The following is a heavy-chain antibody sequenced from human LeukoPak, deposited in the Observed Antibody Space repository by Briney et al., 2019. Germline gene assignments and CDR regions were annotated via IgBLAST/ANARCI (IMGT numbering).Heavy chain of an antibody. CDR1: GFSFSNYN. CDR3: AELGITMIGGV. Sequence: GGSLRLSCAASGFSFSNYNMNWVRQAPGRGLEWVSYISSSGSTIYYADSVEGRFTISRDNAKNSLYLQMNSLRAEDTAVYYCAELGITMIGGVWGKGTTVTISS. J-gene: IGHJ6*04. D-gene: IGHD3-10*02. CDR2: ISSSGSTI. V-gene: IGHV3-48*04.